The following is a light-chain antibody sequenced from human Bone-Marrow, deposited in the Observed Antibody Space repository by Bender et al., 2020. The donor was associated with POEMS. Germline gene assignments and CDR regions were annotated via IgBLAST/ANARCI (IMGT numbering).Light chain of an antibody. V-gene: IGLV2-23*02. CDR2: EVS. CDR3: CSYAGTWV. J-gene: IGLJ3*02. CDR1: SSDIGYYNL. Sequence: QSALTQPPSVSGSPGQSVTISCSGSSSDIGYYNLVSWYQHHPGKAPKLMIYEVSKWPSGVSNRFSGSKSGNTASLTISGLQAEDEADYYCCSYAGTWVFGGGTKLTVL.